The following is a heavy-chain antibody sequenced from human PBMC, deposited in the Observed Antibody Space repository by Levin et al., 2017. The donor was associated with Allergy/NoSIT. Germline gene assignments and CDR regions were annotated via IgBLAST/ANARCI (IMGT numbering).Heavy chain of an antibody. J-gene: IGHJ3*02. CDR2: IYSGGST. Sequence: PGGSLRLSCAASGFTVSSNYMSWVRQAPGKGLEWVSVIYSGGSTYYADSVKGRFTISRDNSKNTLYLQMNSLRAEDTAVYYCARVRGGLLWFGESNDAFDIWGQGTMVTVSS. D-gene: IGHD3-10*01. CDR3: ARVRGGLLWFGESNDAFDI. CDR1: GFTVSSNY. V-gene: IGHV3-53*01.